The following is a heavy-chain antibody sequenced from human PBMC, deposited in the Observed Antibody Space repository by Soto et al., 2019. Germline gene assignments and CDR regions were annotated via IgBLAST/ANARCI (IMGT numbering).Heavy chain of an antibody. CDR2: ISWDGEK. CDR3: ARRRGDPLTGHYYFNY. Sequence: QITLKESGPTLVKPTQTLTLTCTFSGFSLNTRGVGVGWIRQPPGKALEWLALISWDGEKRYRPYLKSRLTITKDTSENQVVLTMTNMDPVDTATYYCARRRGDPLTGHYYFNYWGQGTLVTVSS. J-gene: IGHJ4*02. D-gene: IGHD3-9*01. CDR1: GFSLNTRGVG. V-gene: IGHV2-5*02.